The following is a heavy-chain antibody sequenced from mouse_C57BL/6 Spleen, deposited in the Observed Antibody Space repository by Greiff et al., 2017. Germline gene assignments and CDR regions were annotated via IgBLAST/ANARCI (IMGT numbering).Heavy chain of an antibody. Sequence: VQLKESGPELVKPGASVKISCKASGYSFTDYNMNWVKQSTGKSLEWIGVINPNYGTTSYNQKFKGKATLTVDQSSSTAYMQLNRLTSEDSAVYYGARGSLYYGYAMGYWGQGTSVTFST. D-gene: IGHD2-2*01. CDR3: ARGSLYYGYAMGY. V-gene: IGHV1-39*01. J-gene: IGHJ4*01. CDR2: INPNYGTT. CDR1: GYSFTDYN.